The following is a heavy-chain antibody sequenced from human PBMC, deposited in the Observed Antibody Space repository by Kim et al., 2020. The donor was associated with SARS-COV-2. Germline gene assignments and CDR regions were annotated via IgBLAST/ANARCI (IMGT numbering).Heavy chain of an antibody. V-gene: IGHV7-4-1*02. Sequence: ASVKVSCRASGYIFTKYAINWVRQAPGQGLEWMGWINTDTGIPTYAQGFTERFVFSLDTSANRAYLQISSLRTEDAAVYYCARGFYYDFWSGYEGDNWFDPWGQGTLVMVAS. CDR1: GYIFTKYA. J-gene: IGHJ5*02. CDR2: INTDTGIP. CDR3: ARGFYYDFWSGYEGDNWFDP. D-gene: IGHD3-3*01.